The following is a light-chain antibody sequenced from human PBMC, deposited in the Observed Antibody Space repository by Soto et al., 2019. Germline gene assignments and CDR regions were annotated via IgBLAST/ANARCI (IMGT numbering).Light chain of an antibody. CDR3: TSFASSSTLV. Sequence: ALTQPASVSGSPGQSITISCTGTSSDIGGYNYVSWYQQHPGKAPELMIYEVTNRPSGVSDRFSASKSGNTASLTISGLQAEDEADYYCTSFASSSTLVFGAGTKLTVL. V-gene: IGLV2-14*01. CDR2: EVT. CDR1: SSDIGGYNY. J-gene: IGLJ3*02.